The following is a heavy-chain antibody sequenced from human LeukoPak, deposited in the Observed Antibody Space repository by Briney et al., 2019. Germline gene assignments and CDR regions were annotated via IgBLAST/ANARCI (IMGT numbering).Heavy chain of an antibody. CDR1: GFTFSSYA. J-gene: IGHJ3*02. V-gene: IGHV3-30-3*01. D-gene: IGHD1-26*01. Sequence: GGSLRLSCAASGFTFSSYAMHWVRQAPGKGLEWVAAISYDGSNKYYADSVKGRFTISRDNSKNTLYLQMNSLRAEDTAVYYCARDSGSYLGDAFDIWGQGTMVTVSS. CDR3: ARDSGSYLGDAFDI. CDR2: ISYDGSNK.